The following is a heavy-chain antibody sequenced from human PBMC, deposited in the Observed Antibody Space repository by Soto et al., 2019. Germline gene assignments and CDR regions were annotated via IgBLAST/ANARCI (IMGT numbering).Heavy chain of an antibody. CDR3: TRLVDIVVVPAPYGMDV. J-gene: IGHJ6*02. CDR1: GFTFSGSA. V-gene: IGHV3-73*01. D-gene: IGHD2-2*01. Sequence: GGSLSLSCAASGFTFSGSAMHWVRQASGKGLEWVGRIRSKANSYATAYAASVKGRFTISRDDSKNTAYLQMNSLKTEDTAVYYCTRLVDIVVVPAPYGMDVWGQGTTVTVSS. CDR2: IRSKANSYAT.